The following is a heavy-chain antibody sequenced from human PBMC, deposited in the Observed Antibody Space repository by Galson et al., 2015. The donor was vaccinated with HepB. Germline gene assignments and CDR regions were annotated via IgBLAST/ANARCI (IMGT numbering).Heavy chain of an antibody. CDR1: GFTFSSYG. CDR3: AKDLGYCSGGSCYIDY. CDR2: ISYDGSKK. Sequence: SLRLSCAASGFTFSSYGTHWVRQAPGKGLEWVAVISYDGSKKYYADSVKGRFTISRDNSKNTLYLQMNSLRAEDTAVYYCAKDLGYCSGGSCYIDYWSQGTLVTVSS. D-gene: IGHD2-15*01. V-gene: IGHV3-30*18. J-gene: IGHJ4*02.